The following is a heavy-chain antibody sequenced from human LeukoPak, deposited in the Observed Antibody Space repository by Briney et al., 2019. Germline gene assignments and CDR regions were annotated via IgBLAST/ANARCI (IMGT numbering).Heavy chain of an antibody. CDR1: GFTFSSYA. CDR3: ARANYDDISGYDY. Sequence: GRSLRLSCAASGFTFSSYAMHWVRQAPGKGLEWVAVISYDGSNKYYADSVKGRFTISRDNSKNTLYLQMNSLRAEDTAVYYCARANYDDISGYDYWGQGTLVTVSS. V-gene: IGHV3-30-3*01. J-gene: IGHJ4*02. CDR2: ISYDGSNK. D-gene: IGHD3-22*01.